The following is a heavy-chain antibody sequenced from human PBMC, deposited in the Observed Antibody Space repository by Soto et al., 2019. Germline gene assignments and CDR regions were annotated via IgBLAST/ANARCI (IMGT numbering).Heavy chain of an antibody. CDR3: ARDLHSRGSLDY. J-gene: IGHJ4*02. CDR1: GGSISSYY. CDR2: IFYDGST. V-gene: IGHV4-59*01. Sequence: PSETLSLTCTVSGGSISSYYWSWIRQPPGRGLEWIGYIFYDGSTNYNPSLKSRVTISVDTSKNQFSLRLTSVTAADTAVYYCARDLHSRGSLDYWGQGTLVTVSS. D-gene: IGHD3-22*01.